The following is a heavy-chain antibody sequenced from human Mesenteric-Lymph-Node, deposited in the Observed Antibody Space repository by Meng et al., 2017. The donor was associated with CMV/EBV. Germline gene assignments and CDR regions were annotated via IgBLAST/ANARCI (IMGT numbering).Heavy chain of an antibody. J-gene: IGHJ5*02. CDR2: IMPIYRTY. V-gene: IGHV1-69*06. CDR1: P. D-gene: IGHD3-16*01. CDR3: AGGIPLRYFTSGGLHGWFDP. Sequence: PSSWVGQSPLHCLEWLGVIMPIYRTYPSAPTVQGRLTITADKSTITLYLTLNSLTSVDTAVYYCAGGIPLRYFTSGGLHGWFDPWGQGALVTVSS.